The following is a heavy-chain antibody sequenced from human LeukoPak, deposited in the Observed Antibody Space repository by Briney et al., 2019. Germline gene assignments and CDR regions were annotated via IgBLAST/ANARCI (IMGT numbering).Heavy chain of an antibody. Sequence: GGSLRLSCAASGLIFSNYAMTWVRQAPGKGLEWVAVVSGTGAATYHADSVKGRFTISRDNSKNTLYLQMNSLRAGDTAVYYCAKGGRSYGSGSDIYYYCYYGLDVWGQGTTVTVSS. V-gene: IGHV3-23*01. CDR2: VSGTGAAT. CDR1: GLIFSNYA. J-gene: IGHJ6*02. CDR3: AKGGRSYGSGSDIYYYCYYGLDV. D-gene: IGHD3-10*01.